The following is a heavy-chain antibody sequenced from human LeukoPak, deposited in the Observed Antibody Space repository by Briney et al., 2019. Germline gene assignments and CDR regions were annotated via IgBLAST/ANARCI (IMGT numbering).Heavy chain of an antibody. CDR3: ARDRYYDSSYYFDY. CDR1: GYTFTSYG. J-gene: IGHJ4*02. Sequence: GGSVKVSCKASGYTFTSYGISWVRQAPGQGLEWMGWISAYNGNTNYAQKLQGRVTMTTDTSTSTAYMELRSLRSDDTAVYYCARDRYYDSSYYFDYWGQGTLVTVSS. V-gene: IGHV1-18*01. CDR2: ISAYNGNT. D-gene: IGHD3-22*01.